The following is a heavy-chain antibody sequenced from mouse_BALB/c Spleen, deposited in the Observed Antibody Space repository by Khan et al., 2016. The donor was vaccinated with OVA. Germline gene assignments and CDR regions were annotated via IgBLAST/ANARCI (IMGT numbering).Heavy chain of an antibody. V-gene: IGHV1-63*02. D-gene: IGHD3-1*01. CDR2: IYPGGTYT. CDR1: GYTFTNYW. CDR3: ARWATWYFDV. J-gene: IGHJ1*01. Sequence: VQLQQSGAELIRPGTSVKISCKASGYTFTNYWLGWVKKRPGHGLEWIGDIYPGGTYTNYNEKFRGKAKLTAETSSSTAYMQLSSPTSEDSAVYFCARWATWYFDVWGAGTTVTVSS.